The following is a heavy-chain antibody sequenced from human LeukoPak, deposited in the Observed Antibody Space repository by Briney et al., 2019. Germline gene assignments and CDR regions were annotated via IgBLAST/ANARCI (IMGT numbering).Heavy chain of an antibody. V-gene: IGHV5-51*01. CDR1: GYSFTSNW. J-gene: IGHJ6*03. CDR3: ARITYYYDSSGYYYYYYYMDV. CDR2: IYPGDSDT. Sequence: GESLKISCKGSGYSFTSNWIGWVRQMPGKGLEWMGIIYPGDSDTRYSPSFQGQVTISADKSISTAYLQWSSLKASDTAMYYCARITYYYDSSGYYYYYYYMDVWGKGTTVTVSS. D-gene: IGHD3-22*01.